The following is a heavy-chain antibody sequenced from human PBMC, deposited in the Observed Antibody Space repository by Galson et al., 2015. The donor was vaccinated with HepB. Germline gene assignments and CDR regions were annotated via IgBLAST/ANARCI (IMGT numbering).Heavy chain of an antibody. Sequence: SLRLSCAASGFTFSSYAMHWVRQAPGKGLEYVSAISSNGGSTYYANSVKGRFTISRDNSKNTLYLQMGSLRAEDMAVYYCASKGPLGFGELGYWGQGTLVTVSS. CDR1: GFTFSSYA. CDR3: ASKGPLGFGELGY. D-gene: IGHD3-10*01. J-gene: IGHJ4*02. CDR2: ISSNGGST. V-gene: IGHV3-64*01.